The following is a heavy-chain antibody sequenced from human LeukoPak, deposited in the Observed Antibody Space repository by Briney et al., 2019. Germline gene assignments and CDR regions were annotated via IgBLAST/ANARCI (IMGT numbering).Heavy chain of an antibody. CDR2: IYYSGST. Sequence: SETLSLTCTVSGGSISGYYWSWIRQPPGKGLEWIGYIYYSGSTNYNPSLKSRVTISLDTSKNQFSLKLSSVTAADTAVYYCARALCSGGSCYWFDPWGQGTLVTVSS. CDR1: GGSISGYY. D-gene: IGHD2-15*01. CDR3: ARALCSGGSCYWFDP. V-gene: IGHV4-59*01. J-gene: IGHJ5*02.